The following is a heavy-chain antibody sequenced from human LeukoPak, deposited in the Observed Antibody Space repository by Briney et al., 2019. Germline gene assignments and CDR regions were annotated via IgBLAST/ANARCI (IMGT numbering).Heavy chain of an antibody. Sequence: SEPLSLTCSVSGGSISSYYWSWLRQPPGKGLEWVGYIYYSGSTNYNPSLKSRVTISVDTSINQVSLQVSSVTASDTAVYYCARNYYVTGSYYNCPFVYWGQGTLCTVSS. V-gene: IGHV4-59*01. D-gene: IGHD3-10*01. J-gene: IGHJ4*02. CDR2: IYYSGST. CDR3: ARNYYVTGSYYNCPFVY. CDR1: GGSISSYY.